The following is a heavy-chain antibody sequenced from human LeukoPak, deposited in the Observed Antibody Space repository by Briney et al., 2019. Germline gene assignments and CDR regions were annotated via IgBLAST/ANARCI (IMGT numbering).Heavy chain of an antibody. Sequence: SVKVSCKASGGTFSSYAISWVRQVPGQGLEWMGGIIPIFGTANYAQKFQGRVTITADESTSTAYMELSSLRSEDTAVYYCARLCSSTSCYPDYYYYYMDVWGKGTTVTVSS. V-gene: IGHV1-69*13. CDR3: ARLCSSTSCYPDYYYYYMDV. CDR1: GGTFSSYA. CDR2: IIPIFGTA. D-gene: IGHD2-2*01. J-gene: IGHJ6*03.